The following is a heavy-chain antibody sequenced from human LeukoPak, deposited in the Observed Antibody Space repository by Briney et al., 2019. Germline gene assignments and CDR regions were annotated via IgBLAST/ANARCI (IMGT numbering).Heavy chain of an antibody. CDR1: GGSFSGYY. D-gene: IGHD4-23*01. J-gene: IGHJ5*02. CDR2: INHSGST. V-gene: IGHV4-34*01. CDR3: ARGYGGNPPFDP. Sequence: PSETLSLTCAVYGGSFSGYYWSWIRQPPGKGLEWIGEINHSGSTNYNPSLKSRVTISVDTSKNQFSLKLSSVPAADTAVYYCARGYGGNPPFDPWGQGTLVTVSS.